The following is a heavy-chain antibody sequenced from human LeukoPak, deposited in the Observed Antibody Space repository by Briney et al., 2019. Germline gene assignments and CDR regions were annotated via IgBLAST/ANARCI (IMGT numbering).Heavy chain of an antibody. J-gene: IGHJ4*02. D-gene: IGHD2-15*01. V-gene: IGHV4-39*07. CDR1: GGSISSSSYY. CDR3: ARDFRYCSGGSCVTGADY. CDR2: IYYSGST. Sequence: SETLSLTCTVSGGSISSSSYYWGWIRQPPGKGLEWIGSIYYSGSTYYNPSLKSRVTISVDTSKNQFSLKLSSVTAADTAVYYCARDFRYCSGGSCVTGADYWGQGTLVTVSS.